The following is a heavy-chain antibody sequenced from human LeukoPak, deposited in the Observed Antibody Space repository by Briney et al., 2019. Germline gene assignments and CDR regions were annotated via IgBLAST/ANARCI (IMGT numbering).Heavy chain of an antibody. CDR2: VNRDGSET. J-gene: IGHJ4*02. CDR3: ARDQYDTWSRRGNFDS. Sequence: GGSLRLSCAASGFALSSHWMTWVRQVPGRGPEWVANVNRDGSETYYLDSVKGRFTISRDNTKNSLYLQMNSLRAEDTAVFYCARDQYDTWSRRGNFDSWGQGTLVIVSS. V-gene: IGHV3-7*03. CDR1: GFALSSHW. D-gene: IGHD3/OR15-3a*01.